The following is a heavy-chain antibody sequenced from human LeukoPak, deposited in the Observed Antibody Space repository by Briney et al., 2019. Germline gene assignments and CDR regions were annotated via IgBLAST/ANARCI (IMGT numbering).Heavy chain of an antibody. D-gene: IGHD7-27*01. CDR2: IYTSGNT. Sequence: SETLSLTCTVSGDSISSGNYYWAWIRQPAGKGLEWIGRIYTSGNTNYNPSLKSQVTISMDTSKNQFSLNLNSVTAADTAVYYCARDRAGDSFDIWGQGTMVTVSS. J-gene: IGHJ3*02. V-gene: IGHV4-61*02. CDR3: ARDRAGDSFDI. CDR1: GDSISSGNYY.